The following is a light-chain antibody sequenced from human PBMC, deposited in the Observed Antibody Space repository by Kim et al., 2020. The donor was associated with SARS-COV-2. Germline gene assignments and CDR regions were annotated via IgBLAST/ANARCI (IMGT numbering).Light chain of an antibody. CDR2: AAT. Sequence: DSQVTQSPSSLSASVGDRVTITCRTSQDLNTYMNWYQQKPGKAPKLLIYAATTLQDGVPSRFSGNTSGTYFTLTINSLQPDDFATYYCQQSYDTPIFGQGTRLEI. CDR1: QDLNTY. CDR3: QQSYDTPI. V-gene: IGKV1-39*01. J-gene: IGKJ5*01.